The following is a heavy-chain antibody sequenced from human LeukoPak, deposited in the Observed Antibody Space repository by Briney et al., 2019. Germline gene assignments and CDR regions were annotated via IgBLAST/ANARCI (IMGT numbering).Heavy chain of an antibody. CDR1: GFTFSSYA. CDR3: ARDRWELRILDY. J-gene: IGHJ4*02. CDR2: ISYDGSNK. V-gene: IGHV3-30-3*01. Sequence: GGSLRLSRAASGFTFSSYAMHWVRQAPGKGLEWVAVISYDGSNKYYADSVKGRFTISRDNSKNTLYLQMNSLRAEDTAVYYCARDRWELRILDYWGQGTLVTVSS. D-gene: IGHD1-26*01.